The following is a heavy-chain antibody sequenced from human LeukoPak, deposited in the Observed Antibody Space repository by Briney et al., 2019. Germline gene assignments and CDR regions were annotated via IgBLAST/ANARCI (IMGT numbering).Heavy chain of an antibody. J-gene: IGHJ6*03. CDR2: IYPGGSDT. V-gene: IGHV5-51*01. CDR3: VRVDFYYYYMDV. CDR1: GYSFTSYW. Sequence: GESLKISCKGSGYSFTSYWIGWVRQVPGKGLQWMAIIYPGGSDTRYNPSFQGQVTISADKSISIAYLQWTSLKASDTAMYYCVRVDFYYYYMDVWAKGATVTVSS.